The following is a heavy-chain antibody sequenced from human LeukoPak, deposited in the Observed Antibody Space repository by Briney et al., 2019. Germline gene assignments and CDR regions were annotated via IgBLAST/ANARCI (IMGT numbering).Heavy chain of an antibody. D-gene: IGHD6-13*01. CDR2: IRYDGSNK. CDR1: GFTFSSYG. Sequence: PGGSLRLSCAASGFTFSSYGMHWVRQAPGKGLEWVAFIRYDGSNKYYADSVKGRFTISRDNSKNTLYLQMNSLRAEDTAVYYCAKSPRRQQLVPYYMDVWGKGTTVTISS. CDR3: AKSPRRQQLVPYYMDV. V-gene: IGHV3-30*02. J-gene: IGHJ6*03.